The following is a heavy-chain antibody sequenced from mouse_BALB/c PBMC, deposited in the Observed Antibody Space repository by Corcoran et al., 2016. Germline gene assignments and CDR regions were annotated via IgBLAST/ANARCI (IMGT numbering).Heavy chain of an antibody. Sequence: EVQLQQSGPELVKPGASMKISCKASGYSFTGYTMNWVKQSHGKNLGWIGLINPYNGGTSYNQKFKGKATLTVDKSSSTAYMELLSLTSEDSAVYYCAREDDYGNYGYWGQGTTLTVSS. CDR2: INPYNGGT. J-gene: IGHJ2*01. CDR1: GYSFTGYT. V-gene: IGHV1-18*01. CDR3: AREDDYGNYGY. D-gene: IGHD2-1*01.